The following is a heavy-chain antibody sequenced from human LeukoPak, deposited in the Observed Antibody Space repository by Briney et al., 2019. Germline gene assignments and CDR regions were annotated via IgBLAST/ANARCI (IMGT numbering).Heavy chain of an antibody. CDR2: ILGLGGAGRT. CDR3: AHATMYQLDY. J-gene: IGHJ4*02. D-gene: IGHD2-2*01. V-gene: IGHV3-23*01. CDR1: RFSFSSDS. Sequence: PGGTLRLSCSASRFSFSSDSMSWVRQAPGKGLEWVSGILGLGGAGRTYYADSVKGRFTISRDNSKNTLYLQMNSLRAEDTAVYYCAHATMYQLDYWGQGTLVTVSS.